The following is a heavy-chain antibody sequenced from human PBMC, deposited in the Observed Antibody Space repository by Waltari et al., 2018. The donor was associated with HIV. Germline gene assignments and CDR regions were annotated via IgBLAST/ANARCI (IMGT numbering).Heavy chain of an antibody. D-gene: IGHD5-12*01. CDR2: FYYSGST. V-gene: IGHV4-39*07. J-gene: IGHJ4*02. CDR1: GGSISSSSYY. Sequence: QLQLQESGPGLVKPSETLSLTCTVSGGSISSSSYYWGWIRQPPGKGLEWVGSFYYSGSTYYNPSVKGRVTISVDTAKNQFSLKLSSVTAADTAVYYCAREWASGSWAPGPFAYWGQGALVTVSS. CDR3: AREWASGSWAPGPFAY.